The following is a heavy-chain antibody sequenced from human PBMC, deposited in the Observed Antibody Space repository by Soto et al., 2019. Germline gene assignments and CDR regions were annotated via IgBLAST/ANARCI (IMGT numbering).Heavy chain of an antibody. D-gene: IGHD3-10*01. J-gene: IGHJ5*02. V-gene: IGHV4-34*01. CDR1: GGSSNGYY. CDR3: AKTMAMVRGVKGWFDP. CDR2: INHSGST. Sequence: SVTLSHSCAGYGGSSNGYYWIWIRQPPGKGLEWIGEINHSGSTNYNPSLKSRVTISVDTSKNQFSLKLSSVTAADTAVYYCAKTMAMVRGVKGWFDPWGQGTLVTVS.